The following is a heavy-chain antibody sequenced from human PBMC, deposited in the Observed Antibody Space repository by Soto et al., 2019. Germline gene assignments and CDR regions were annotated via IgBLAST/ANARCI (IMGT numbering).Heavy chain of an antibody. D-gene: IGHD2-15*01. V-gene: IGHV2-5*02. Sequence: ITLKESGPTLVKPTQTLTLTCTFSGFSLSASGVGVGWIRQPPGKALEWLALIYGDDDRRYSPSLKNRLTITKGTSKNQVVLTMTNVDPVDTATYYCAFLGYCSGGSCYRVDYWGQGTLVTVSS. CDR1: GFSLSASGVG. CDR2: IYGDDDR. CDR3: AFLGYCSGGSCYRVDY. J-gene: IGHJ4*02.